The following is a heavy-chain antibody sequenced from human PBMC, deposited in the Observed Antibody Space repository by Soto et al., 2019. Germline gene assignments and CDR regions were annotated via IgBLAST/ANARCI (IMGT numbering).Heavy chain of an antibody. CDR3: ARVTHSFLYYGMDV. D-gene: IGHD3-3*01. V-gene: IGHV3-30-3*01. CDR1: GFTFSSYA. J-gene: IGHJ6*02. Sequence: QVQLVESGGGVVQPGRSLRLSCAASGFTFSSYAMHWVRQAPGKGLEWVAVISYDGSNKYYADSVKGRFTISRDNSKNTLYLQMNSLRAEDTAVYYCARVTHSFLYYGMDVWGQGTTVTVSS. CDR2: ISYDGSNK.